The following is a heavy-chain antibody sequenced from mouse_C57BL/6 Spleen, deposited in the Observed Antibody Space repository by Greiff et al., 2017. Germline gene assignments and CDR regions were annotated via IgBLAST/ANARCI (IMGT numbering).Heavy chain of an antibody. V-gene: IGHV1-55*01. CDR2: IYPGSGST. D-gene: IGHD1-1*01. Sequence: VQLPQPGAELVKPGASVTMSCKASGYTFTSYWITWVKQRPGQGLEWIGDIYPGSGSTTYNERFKSKATLNVDTSSSTAYMQLSSLTSEDSAVYYCAREGTTVIADGAMDYWGQGTSVTVSS. CDR1: GYTFTSYW. J-gene: IGHJ4*01. CDR3: AREGTTVIADGAMDY.